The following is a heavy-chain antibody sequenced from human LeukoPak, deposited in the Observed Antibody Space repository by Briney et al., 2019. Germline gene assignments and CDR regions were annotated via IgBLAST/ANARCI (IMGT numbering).Heavy chain of an antibody. D-gene: IGHD2-21*01. CDR3: AKDLRYCGGDCHCADAFDI. Sequence: GGSLRLSCAASGFTFSSYTMNWVRQAPGKGLEWVSGISGSGRRTYYADSVKGRFTISRDNSKNTLYLQMNSLRAEDTAIYYCAKDLRYCGGDCHCADAFDIWGQGTMVTVSS. CDR2: ISGSGRRT. J-gene: IGHJ3*02. V-gene: IGHV3-23*01. CDR1: GFTFSSYT.